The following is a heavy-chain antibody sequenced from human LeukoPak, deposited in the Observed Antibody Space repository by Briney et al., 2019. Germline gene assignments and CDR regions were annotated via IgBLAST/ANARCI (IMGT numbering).Heavy chain of an antibody. CDR1: GFTFSNYW. D-gene: IGHD3-22*01. Sequence: GSLRLSCAANGFTFSNYWMGWVRQAPGKGLEWVANIKQDGSEKYYVDSVTGRFTISRDNTKSSLYLQMNSLRAEDTAVYYCARDYFRAGYDSSGYAFDYWGQGTLVTVSS. CDR2: IKQDGSEK. J-gene: IGHJ4*02. CDR3: ARDYFRAGYDSSGYAFDY. V-gene: IGHV3-7*01.